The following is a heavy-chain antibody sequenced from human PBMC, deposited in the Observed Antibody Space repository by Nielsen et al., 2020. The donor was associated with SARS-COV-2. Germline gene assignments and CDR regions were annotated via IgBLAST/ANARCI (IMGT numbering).Heavy chain of an antibody. CDR1: GYSFTKNW. CDR3: AKLKSVSGRGWFYFDS. D-gene: IGHD6-19*01. J-gene: IGHJ4*02. V-gene: IGHV5-51*01. Sequence: ESLKISCKAFGYSFTKNWIAWVRQKPGKGLEWMGSIWPDDSDTTYSPSFQGQVTISADKSVSTAHLQWSSLKASDTAIYYCAKLKSVSGRGWFYFDSWGQGTQVTVSS. CDR2: IWPDDSDT.